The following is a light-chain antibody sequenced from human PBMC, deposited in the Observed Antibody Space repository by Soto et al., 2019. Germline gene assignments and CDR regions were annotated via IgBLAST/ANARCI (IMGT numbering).Light chain of an antibody. V-gene: IGKV1-27*01. J-gene: IGKJ2*01. CDR3: QKYNSAPHT. Sequence: DIPMTQSPSSLSASVGDRVTITCRASQGISNYLAWYQQKPGKVPKLLIYAASTLQSGVPSRFSGSGSGTDFTLTISRLQPEDVATYYCQKYNSAPHTFGQRTKLEIK. CDR2: AAS. CDR1: QGISNY.